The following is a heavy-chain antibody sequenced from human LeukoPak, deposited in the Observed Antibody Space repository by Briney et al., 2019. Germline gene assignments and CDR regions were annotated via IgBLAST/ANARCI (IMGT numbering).Heavy chain of an antibody. J-gene: IGHJ4*02. V-gene: IGHV1-2*02. D-gene: IGHD3-10*01. Sequence: ASVKVSCKASGYTFTGYYIHWVRQAPGQGLEWMGWINPNSGGTNYAQKFQGRVTMTRDTSISTAYMELSRLRSDDTAVYYCAREILWGPSGLFDYWGQGTLVTVSS. CDR2: INPNSGGT. CDR1: GYTFTGYY. CDR3: AREILWGPSGLFDY.